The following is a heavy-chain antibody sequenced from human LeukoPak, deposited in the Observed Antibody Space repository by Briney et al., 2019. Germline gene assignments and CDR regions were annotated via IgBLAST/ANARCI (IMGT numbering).Heavy chain of an antibody. Sequence: PGGSLRLSCAASGFTVSSNYMSWVRQAPGKGLEWVSVIYSGGSTYYADSVKGRFTISRDNSKNTLYLQMNSLRAEDTAVYYCAKVRGYDILTGSFDYWGQGTLVTVSS. V-gene: IGHV3-53*01. CDR1: GFTVSSNY. CDR3: AKVRGYDILTGSFDY. CDR2: IYSGGST. J-gene: IGHJ4*02. D-gene: IGHD3-9*01.